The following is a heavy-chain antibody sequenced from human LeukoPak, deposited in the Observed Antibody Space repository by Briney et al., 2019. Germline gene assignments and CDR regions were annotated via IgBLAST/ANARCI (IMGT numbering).Heavy chain of an antibody. CDR1: GFTFSSYA. V-gene: IGHV3-23*01. Sequence: GGSLRLSCAASGFTFSSYAMSWVRQAPGKGLEWVSTFSGSGGSTDSADSVKGRFTISRDNSKNTLYLQMNSLRAEDTAVYYCAKASCSSSSCYADYWGQGTLVTVSS. CDR2: FSGSGGST. J-gene: IGHJ4*02. D-gene: IGHD2-2*01. CDR3: AKASCSSSSCYADY.